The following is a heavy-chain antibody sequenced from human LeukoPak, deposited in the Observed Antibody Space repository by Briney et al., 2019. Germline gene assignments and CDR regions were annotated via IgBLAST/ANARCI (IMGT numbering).Heavy chain of an antibody. CDR2: INHSGYT. CDR1: GATLSNYA. D-gene: IGHD2/OR15-2a*01. CDR3: ARNDYFGINNGMDV. Sequence: GSLRLSCVASGATLSNYAMSWIRQPPGKGLEWIGEINHSGYTNYYPSLKSRVTISVDTSKNQFSLRLSSVTAADTAVYYCARNDYFGINNGMDVWGQGTTVTVS. V-gene: IGHV4-34*01. J-gene: IGHJ6*02.